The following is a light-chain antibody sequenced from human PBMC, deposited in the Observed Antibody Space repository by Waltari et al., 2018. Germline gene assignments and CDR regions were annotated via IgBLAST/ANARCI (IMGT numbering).Light chain of an antibody. CDR1: SGSVSSRHY. V-gene: IGLV8-61*01. Sequence: QTVVTQEPSFSVSPGGTVTLTCGLDSGSVSSRHYPSWYQQRPGRAPRTLIYSTGPPSSGVPDRFSDSLLGNKAALTMPGAQAEDECDYYCDLYMGNVFRVFGGGTTVTVL. CDR2: STG. CDR3: DLYMGNVFRV. J-gene: IGLJ3*02.